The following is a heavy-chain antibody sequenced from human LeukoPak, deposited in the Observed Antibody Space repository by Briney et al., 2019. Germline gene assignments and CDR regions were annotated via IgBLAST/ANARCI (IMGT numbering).Heavy chain of an antibody. CDR2: IYPGDSAT. Sequence: GESLKISCQASGYSFTNYWIGWVRQMPGRGLECMGIIYPGDSATRYSPSFQGQVTISADKSISTAYLQWNSLKASDTAMYYCARRSISAAGYDYWGLGTLVTVSS. D-gene: IGHD6-13*01. CDR1: GYSFTNYW. CDR3: ARRSISAAGYDY. V-gene: IGHV5-51*01. J-gene: IGHJ4*02.